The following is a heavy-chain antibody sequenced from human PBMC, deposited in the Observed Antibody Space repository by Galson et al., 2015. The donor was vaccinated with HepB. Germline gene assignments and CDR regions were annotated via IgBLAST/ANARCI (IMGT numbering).Heavy chain of an antibody. CDR2: ISAYKGNT. CDR3: ARDYNSGWYPNYYCGMDV. Sequence: QSGAEVKKPGASVKVSCKASGYTLTNHGISWVRQAPGQGLEWMGSISAYKGNTNYAQKFQGRVTMTTDTSTSTAYLELRSLRADDTAAYYCARDYNSGWYPNYYCGMDVWGQGTTVTVSS. CDR1: GYTLTNHG. D-gene: IGHD6-19*01. J-gene: IGHJ6*02. V-gene: IGHV1-18*04.